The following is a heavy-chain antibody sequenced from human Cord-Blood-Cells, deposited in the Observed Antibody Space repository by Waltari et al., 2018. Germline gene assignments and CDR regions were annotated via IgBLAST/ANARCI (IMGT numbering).Heavy chain of an antibody. CDR1: GYTFTSYA. V-gene: IGHV1-3*01. Sequence: QVQLVQSGDEVKKPGASVKVSCKASGYTFTSYAMHWVRQAHGQRLERMGWINAGNGNTKYSQKFQGRVTITRDTSASTAYMELSSLRSEDTAVYYCARDEEAVGLGMEHDYYYGMDVWGQGTTVTVSS. D-gene: IGHD7-27*01. J-gene: IGHJ6*02. CDR3: ARDEEAVGLGMEHDYYYGMDV. CDR2: INAGNGNT.